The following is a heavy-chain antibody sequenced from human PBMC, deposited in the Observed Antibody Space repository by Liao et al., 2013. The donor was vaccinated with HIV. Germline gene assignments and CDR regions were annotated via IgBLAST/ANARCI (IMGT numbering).Heavy chain of an antibody. CDR2: INQSGST. J-gene: IGHJ4*02. Sequence: QLQLRESGPGLVKPSETLSLTCTVSGGSISSTGYYWGWIRQPPGKGLEWIGEINQSGSTNYNPSLKSRVTISVDTSKNQFSLKLSSVTAADTAVYYCARGGDSYGWSPFDYWGQGTLVTVSS. D-gene: IGHD5-18*01. CDR3: ARGGDSYGWSPFDY. V-gene: IGHV4-39*07. CDR1: GGSISSTGYY.